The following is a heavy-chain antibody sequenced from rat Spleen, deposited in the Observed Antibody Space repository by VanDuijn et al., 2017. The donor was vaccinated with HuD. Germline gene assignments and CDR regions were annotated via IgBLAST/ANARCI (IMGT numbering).Heavy chain of an antibody. V-gene: IGHV3-3*01. CDR2: INSAGST. J-gene: IGHJ3*01. Sequence: ELQLQESGPGPVKVSQSLSLTCSVTGYSITSSYRWNWIRKFPGNKLEWMGYINSAGSTVYNPSLKSRISITRDTSKNQFFLQVNSVSSEDTATYYCATSEGVHYYLPFADWGQGTLVTVSS. CDR1: GYSITSSYR. CDR3: ATSEGVHYYLPFAD. D-gene: IGHD1-1*01.